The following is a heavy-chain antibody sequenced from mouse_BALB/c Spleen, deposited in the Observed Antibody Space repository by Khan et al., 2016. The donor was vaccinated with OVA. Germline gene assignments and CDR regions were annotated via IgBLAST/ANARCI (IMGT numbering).Heavy chain of an antibody. D-gene: IGHD1-1*01. CDR3: ARGNYYVYYFDY. Sequence: EVQLQESGPGLVKPSQSLSLTCTVTGYSITSGYAWNWIRQFPGNKLEWMGYISYSGVTSYTPSLKSRISITRDTSKNQFFLQLNSVTTEDTATYYCARGNYYVYYFDYWGQVTTLTVSS. CDR1: GYSITSGYA. J-gene: IGHJ2*01. CDR2: ISYSGVT. V-gene: IGHV3-2*02.